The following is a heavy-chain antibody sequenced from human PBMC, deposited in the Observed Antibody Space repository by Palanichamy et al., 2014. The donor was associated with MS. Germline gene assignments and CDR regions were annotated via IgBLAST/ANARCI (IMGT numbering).Heavy chain of an antibody. Sequence: QMQLQESGPGLVKPSGTLSLTCAVSGASTRDTNWWSWVRQPPGKGLEWIGEIYHSGSSNYNPSLKSRVTMSVDKSKNQVSLKLSSVTAADTAVYYCARSRGGVVPAAISVIYFYYMDVWGKGTTVSVSS. CDR3: ARSRGGVVPAAISVIYFYYMDV. V-gene: IGHV4-4*02. CDR1: GASTRDTNW. D-gene: IGHD2-2*01. CDR2: IYHSGSS. J-gene: IGHJ6*03.